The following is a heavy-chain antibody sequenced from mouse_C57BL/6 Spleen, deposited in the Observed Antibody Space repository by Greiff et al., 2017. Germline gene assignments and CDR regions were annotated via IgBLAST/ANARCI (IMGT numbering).Heavy chain of an antibody. CDR3: ASPYYYGSSYEYFDV. CDR2: IYPGDGDT. V-gene: IGHV1-80*01. J-gene: IGHJ1*03. CDR1: GYAFSSYW. D-gene: IGHD1-1*01. Sequence: QVQLKESGAELVKPGASVKISCKASGYAFSSYWMNWVKQRPGKGLEWIGQIYPGDGDTNYNGKFKGKATLTADKSSSTAYMQLSSLTSEDSAVYFCASPYYYGSSYEYFDVWGTGTTVTVSS.